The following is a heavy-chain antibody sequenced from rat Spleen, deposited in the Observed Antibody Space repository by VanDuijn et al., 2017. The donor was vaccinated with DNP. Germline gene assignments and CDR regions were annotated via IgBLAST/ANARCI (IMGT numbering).Heavy chain of an antibody. Sequence: EVQLVESGGGLVQPGRSLKLSCAASGFIFNDYGMAWVRQTPKKGLEWVATISTGGGTLYYRDSVKGRFTISRDNAKSTLYLQMDSLRSEDTATYYCATLNFYASLSEYFNYWGQGVMVTVSS. D-gene: IGHD1-12*01. J-gene: IGHJ2*01. V-gene: IGHV5S13*01. CDR2: ISTGGGTL. CDR3: ATLNFYASLSEYFNY. CDR1: GFIFNDYG.